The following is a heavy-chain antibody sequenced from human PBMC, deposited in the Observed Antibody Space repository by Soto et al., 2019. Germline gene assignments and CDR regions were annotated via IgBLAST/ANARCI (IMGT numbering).Heavy chain of an antibody. CDR3: ARDLGIVGATGAFDI. D-gene: IGHD1-26*01. V-gene: IGHV1-69*13. Sequence: SVKVSCKASGYTFTSYGISWVRQAPGQGLEWMGGIIPIFGTANYAQKFQGRVTITADESTSTAYMELSSLRSEDTAVYYCARDLGIVGATGAFDIWGQGTMVTVSS. J-gene: IGHJ3*02. CDR1: GYTFTSYG. CDR2: IIPIFGTA.